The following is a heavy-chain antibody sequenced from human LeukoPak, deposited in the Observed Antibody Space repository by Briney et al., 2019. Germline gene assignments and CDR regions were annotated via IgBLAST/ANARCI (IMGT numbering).Heavy chain of an antibody. CDR1: GYSFTGYY. V-gene: IGHV1-18*04. CDR3: AREDVYTIATRIDY. J-gene: IGHJ4*02. CDR2: INVYNGDT. Sequence: ASVKVSCKASGYSFTGYYMHWVRQAPGQGLEWMGWINVYNGDTNYAQKFQGRVTMTTDTSTTTAYMELRSLRSDDTALYYCAREDVYTIATRIDYWGQGTLVTVSS. D-gene: IGHD5-24*01.